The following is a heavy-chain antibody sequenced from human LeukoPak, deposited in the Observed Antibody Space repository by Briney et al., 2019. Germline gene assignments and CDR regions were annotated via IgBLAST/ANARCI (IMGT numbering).Heavy chain of an antibody. V-gene: IGHV3-9*01. CDR2: ISWNGVSI. CDR3: VRDVGQNCYASGGMDV. D-gene: IGHD3-10*01. J-gene: IGHJ6*02. CDR1: GSTFHDHA. Sequence: PGGSLRLSCPASGSTFHDHAMHWVRQVPGRGLEWVSGISWNGVSIGYSGSVRGRFTISRDNAKKSLYLQMNSLGPEDTALYYCVRDVGQNCYASGGMDVWGQGTTVTVSS.